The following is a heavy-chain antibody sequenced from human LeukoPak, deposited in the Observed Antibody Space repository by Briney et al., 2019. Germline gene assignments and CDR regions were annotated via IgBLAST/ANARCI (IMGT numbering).Heavy chain of an antibody. Sequence: KPSETLSLTCAVSGYSISSGYYWGWIRQPPGKGLEWIGSIYHSGSTYYNPSLKSRVTMSVDTSKNQFSLKLSSVTAADTAVYYCARLDYYDSSGYRGDYWGQGTLVTVSS. D-gene: IGHD3-22*01. CDR2: IYHSGST. V-gene: IGHV4-38-2*01. J-gene: IGHJ4*02. CDR1: GYSISSGYY. CDR3: ARLDYYDSSGYRGDY.